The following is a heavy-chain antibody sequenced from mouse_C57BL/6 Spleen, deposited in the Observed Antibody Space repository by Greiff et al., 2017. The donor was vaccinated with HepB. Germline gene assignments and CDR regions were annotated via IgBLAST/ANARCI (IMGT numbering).Heavy chain of an antibody. J-gene: IGHJ3*01. D-gene: IGHD6-2*01. CDR1: GFTFSSYA. CDR3: TRDWGLSWFAY. V-gene: IGHV5-9-1*02. Sequence: EVQGVESGEGLVKPGGSLKLSCAASGFTFSSYAMSWVRQTPEKRLEWVAYISSGGDYIYYADTVKGRFTISRDNARNTLYLQMSSLKSEDTAMYYCTRDWGLSWFAYWGQGTLVTVSA. CDR2: ISSGGDYI.